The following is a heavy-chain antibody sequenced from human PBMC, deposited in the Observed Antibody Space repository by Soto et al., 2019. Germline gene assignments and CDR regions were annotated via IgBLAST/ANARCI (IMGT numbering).Heavy chain of an antibody. Sequence: ASVKVSCKASGYTFTSYGISWVRQAPGQGLEWMGWISAYNGNTNYAQKLQGRVTMTTDTSTSTAYMELRSLRSDDTAVYYCARDGDCSSTSCSVYNWFDPWGQGTLVTVYS. CDR3: ARDGDCSSTSCSVYNWFDP. V-gene: IGHV1-18*04. CDR1: GYTFTSYG. J-gene: IGHJ5*02. CDR2: ISAYNGNT. D-gene: IGHD2-2*03.